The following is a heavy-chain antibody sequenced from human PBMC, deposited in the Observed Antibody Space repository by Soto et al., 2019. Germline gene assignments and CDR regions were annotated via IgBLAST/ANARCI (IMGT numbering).Heavy chain of an antibody. Sequence: QVQLVESGGGVVQPGRSLRLSCAASGFTFSSHAMHWVRQTPGKGLEWVAIIWFEGSNQYYADSVKGQFTISRDNSNNTLNLQMNSRRAEDTGVYYCARDRSDGGNSADFDYWGQGILVTVSS. CDR3: ARDRSDGGNSADFDY. D-gene: IGHD2-21*02. V-gene: IGHV3-33*01. CDR2: IWFEGSNQ. CDR1: GFTFSSHA. J-gene: IGHJ4*02.